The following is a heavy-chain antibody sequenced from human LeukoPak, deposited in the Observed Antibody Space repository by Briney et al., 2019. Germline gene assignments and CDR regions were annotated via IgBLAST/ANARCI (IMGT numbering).Heavy chain of an antibody. Sequence: VGSPRPSPAPSGFRLTEYTFRGVRHAPRERQERVAGIGRSGEYKFTAYNVKGRCTISRDNSKDTVSLQMNILRAEDSAIYFCVKDRPCETCMPMDAGGQGTTVSVSS. J-gene: IGHJ6*02. CDR2: IGRSGEYK. CDR1: GFRLTEYT. CDR3: VKDRPCETCMPMDA. D-gene: IGHD2-2*01. V-gene: IGHV3-23*01.